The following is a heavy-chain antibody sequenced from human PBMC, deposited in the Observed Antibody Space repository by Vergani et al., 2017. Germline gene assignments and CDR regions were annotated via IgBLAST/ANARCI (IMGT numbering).Heavy chain of an antibody. CDR3: ARDKGLDAFDI. CDR1: GFTFSSYA. D-gene: IGHD2-15*01. CDR2: IYSGGST. Sequence: EVQLLESGGGLVQPGGSLRLSCAASGFTFSSYAMSWVRQAPGKGLEWVSVIYSGGSTYYADSVKGRFTISRDNSKNTLYLQMNSLRAEDTAVYYCARDKGLDAFDIWGQGTMVTVSS. J-gene: IGHJ3*02. V-gene: IGHV3-66*02.